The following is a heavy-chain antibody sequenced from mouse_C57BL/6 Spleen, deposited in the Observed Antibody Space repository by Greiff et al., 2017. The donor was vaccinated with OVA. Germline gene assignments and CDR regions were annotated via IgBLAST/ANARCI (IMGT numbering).Heavy chain of an antibody. Sequence: VQLQQPGTELVKPGASVKLSCKASGYTFTSYWMHWVKQRPGQGLEWIGNINPSNGGTNYNEKFKSKATLTVDKSSSTAYMQLSSLTSEDSAVYYCAKMGYYGKGYWYFDVWGTGTTVTVSS. CDR1: GYTFTSYW. J-gene: IGHJ1*03. V-gene: IGHV1-53*01. CDR2: INPSNGGT. CDR3: AKMGYYGKGYWYFDV. D-gene: IGHD2-1*01.